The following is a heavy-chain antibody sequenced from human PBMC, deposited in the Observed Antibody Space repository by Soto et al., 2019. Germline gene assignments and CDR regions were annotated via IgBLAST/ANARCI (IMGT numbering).Heavy chain of an antibody. Sequence: EVQLVESGGGLVKPGGSLRLSCAASGFTFSNAWMSWVRQAPGKGQEWVGRIKSKTDGGTTDYAAPVKGRFTISRDDSKNTLYLQMNSLKPVDTAVYYCTTDLYSSGWYLIDYWGQGTLVTVSS. CDR1: GFTFSNAW. V-gene: IGHV3-15*01. CDR3: TTDLYSSGWYLIDY. CDR2: IKSKTDGGTT. J-gene: IGHJ4*02. D-gene: IGHD6-19*01.